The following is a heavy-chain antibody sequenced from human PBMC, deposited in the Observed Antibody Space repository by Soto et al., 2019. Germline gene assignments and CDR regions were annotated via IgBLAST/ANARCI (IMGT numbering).Heavy chain of an antibody. CDR2: IYYSGST. J-gene: IGHJ4*02. CDR3: ARGDRQVVTAIDYYFDY. Sequence: SETLSLTCTVSGGSISSYYWSWIRQPPGKGLEWIGYIYYSGSTNYNPSLKSRVTISVDTSKNQFSLKLSSVTAADTAVYYCARGDRQVVTAIDYYFDYWGQGTLVTVSS. V-gene: IGHV4-59*01. CDR1: GGSISSYY. D-gene: IGHD2-21*02.